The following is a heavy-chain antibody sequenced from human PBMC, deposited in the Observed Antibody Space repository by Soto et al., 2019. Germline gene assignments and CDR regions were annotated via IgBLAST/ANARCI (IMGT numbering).Heavy chain of an antibody. D-gene: IGHD4-17*01. V-gene: IGHV3-30*18. Sequence: QVQLVESGGGVVQPGRSLRLSCAASGFTFSSYGMHWVRQAPGKGLEWVAVISYDGSNKYYADSVKGRFTISRDNSKNTLYLQMNSLRAEDTAVYYCAKDMVVYGDYLGGAFDIWGQGTMVTVSS. J-gene: IGHJ3*02. CDR1: GFTFSSYG. CDR3: AKDMVVYGDYLGGAFDI. CDR2: ISYDGSNK.